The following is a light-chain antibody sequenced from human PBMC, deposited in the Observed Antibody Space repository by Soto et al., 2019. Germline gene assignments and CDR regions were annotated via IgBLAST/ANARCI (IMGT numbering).Light chain of an antibody. J-gene: IGLJ2*01. V-gene: IGLV1-44*01. Sequence: QPVLTQPPSASGTPVQRVTISCSGSTSNIGDNPVSWYQHLPGTAPKLLIYTNTQRPSGVPDRFSGSKSGTSASLAVSGLRSEDEADYYCASWDGSLNVVVFGGGTKLTVL. CDR1: TSNIGDNP. CDR3: ASWDGSLNVVV. CDR2: TNT.